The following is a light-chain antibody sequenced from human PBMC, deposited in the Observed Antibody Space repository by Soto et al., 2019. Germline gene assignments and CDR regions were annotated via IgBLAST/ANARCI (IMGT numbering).Light chain of an antibody. Sequence: EIVLTHSPAILSVSPGERATLSLSASQSISRSLAWYQQKPGQAPRLLISDASTRATGIPARFSGSGSGTEFTLTISSLQSEDFALYYCHQYNSWPPGTFGQGTKVDTK. J-gene: IGKJ2*01. CDR1: QSISRS. CDR3: HQYNSWPPGT. CDR2: DAS. V-gene: IGKV3-15*01.